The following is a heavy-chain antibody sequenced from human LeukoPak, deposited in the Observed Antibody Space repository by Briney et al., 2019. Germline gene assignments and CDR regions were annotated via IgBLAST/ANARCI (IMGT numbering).Heavy chain of an antibody. CDR1: GFTFSSYE. Sequence: GGSLRLSCAASGFTFSSYEINWVRQAPGKGLEWLSYISGSGSTIYYADSVKGRFTISRDNAKNSLYLQMNSLRVEDTAVYYCARIGHYYCSSTNCYRGPFDYWGQGTLVTVSS. J-gene: IGHJ4*02. D-gene: IGHD2-2*02. CDR3: ARIGHYYCSSTNCYRGPFDY. CDR2: ISGSGSTI. V-gene: IGHV3-48*03.